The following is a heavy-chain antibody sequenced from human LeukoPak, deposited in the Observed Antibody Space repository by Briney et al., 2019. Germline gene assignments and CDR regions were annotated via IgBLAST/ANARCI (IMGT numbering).Heavy chain of an antibody. V-gene: IGHV3-15*01. CDR3: ITEPHAYGDFTFGY. CDR2: ISSKSDGGTT. Sequence: GGSLRLSCGASELAFKNVWMSWVRQAPGKGLEWVGRISSKSDGGTTDYAAPVKGRFTIPRDDSTNTLSLQMSGLKAEDTALYFCITEPHAYGDFTFGYWGQGTLVTVSS. J-gene: IGHJ4*02. D-gene: IGHD4-17*01. CDR1: ELAFKNVW.